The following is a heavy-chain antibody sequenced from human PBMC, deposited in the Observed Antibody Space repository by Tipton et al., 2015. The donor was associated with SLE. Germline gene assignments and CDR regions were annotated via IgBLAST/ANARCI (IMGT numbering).Heavy chain of an antibody. CDR2: IYYSGST. CDR1: GGSIISYN. Sequence: TLSLTCTVSGGSIISYNWSWIRQPPGKGLEWIGYIYYSGSTNYNPSLKSRVTISVDTSKNQFSLKLSSVTAADTAVYYCAIPLEGEGRYGMDVWGQGTTVTVSS. J-gene: IGHJ6*02. D-gene: IGHD1-1*01. CDR3: AIPLEGEGRYGMDV. V-gene: IGHV4-59*01.